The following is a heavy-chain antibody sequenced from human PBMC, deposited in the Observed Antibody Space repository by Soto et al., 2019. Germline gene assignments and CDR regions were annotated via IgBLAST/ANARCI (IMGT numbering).Heavy chain of an antibody. J-gene: IGHJ4*02. CDR3: ARVVAATSY. Sequence: GGSLRLSCAASGFIFSSSWMSWVRQAPGKGLVWVANIKLDGSEKYYVDSVKGRFTISRDNAKNSLYLQMNSLRAEDTAVYYCARVVAATSYWGQGTLVTVSS. V-gene: IGHV3-7*01. CDR1: GFIFSSSW. D-gene: IGHD2-15*01. CDR2: IKLDGSEK.